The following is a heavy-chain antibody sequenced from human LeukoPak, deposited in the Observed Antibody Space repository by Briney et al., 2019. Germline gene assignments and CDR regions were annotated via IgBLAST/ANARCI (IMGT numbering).Heavy chain of an antibody. V-gene: IGHV4-30-2*01. CDR3: ARVSSRGYNREFDH. J-gene: IGHJ4*01. CDR2: IYHSGSGST. Sequence: PSETLSLTCTVSGGSISSGGHSWRWIRQPPGKGLEWIGYIYHSGSGSTYYNPSLKSRVTISIDKSKNQFSLKLNSVTAADTAVYYCARVSSRGYNREFDHWGQGTLVTVSS. CDR1: GGSISSGGHS. D-gene: IGHD5-24*01.